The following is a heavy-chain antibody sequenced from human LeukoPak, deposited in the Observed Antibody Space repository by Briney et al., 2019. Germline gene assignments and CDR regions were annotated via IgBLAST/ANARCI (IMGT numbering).Heavy chain of an antibody. CDR3: ARMSEVNYCSGGSCLDY. CDR1: GGSISSGGYS. CDR2: IYHSGST. D-gene: IGHD2-15*01. J-gene: IGHJ4*02. Sequence: NPSQTLSLTCAVSGGSISSGGYSWSWIRQPPGKGLEWIGYIYHSGSTYYNPSLKSRVTISVDRSKNQFSLKLSSVTAADTAVYYCARMSEVNYCSGGSCLDYWGQGTLVTVSS. V-gene: IGHV4-30-2*01.